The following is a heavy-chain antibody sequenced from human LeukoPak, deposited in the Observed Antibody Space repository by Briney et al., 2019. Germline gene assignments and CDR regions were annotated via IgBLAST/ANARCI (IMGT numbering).Heavy chain of an antibody. J-gene: IGHJ5*02. CDR3: ARRSSRSSRSYNWFDP. V-gene: IGHV4-39*07. CDR2: IYYSGST. D-gene: IGHD3-10*01. Sequence: PSETLSLTCTVSGGSISSSSYYWGWIRQPPGKGLEWIGSIYYSGSTYYNPSLKSRVTISVDTSKNQFSLKLSSVTAADTAVYYCARRSSRSSRSYNWFDPWGQGTLVTVSS. CDR1: GGSISSSSYY.